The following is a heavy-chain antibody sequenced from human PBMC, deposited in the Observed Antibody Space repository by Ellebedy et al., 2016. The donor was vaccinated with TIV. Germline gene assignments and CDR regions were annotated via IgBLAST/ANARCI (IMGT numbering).Heavy chain of an antibody. D-gene: IGHD3-3*01. CDR3: ARGSTYYDFWSGYSRRPYYYYMDV. Sequence: GSLRLXXTVSGGSISSSSYYWGWIRQPPGKGLEWIGSIYYSGSTYYNPSLKSRVTISVDTSKNQFSLKLSSVTAADTAVYYCARGSTYYDFWSGYSRRPYYYYMDVWGKGTTVTVSS. CDR2: IYYSGST. V-gene: IGHV4-39*07. J-gene: IGHJ6*03. CDR1: GGSISSSSYY.